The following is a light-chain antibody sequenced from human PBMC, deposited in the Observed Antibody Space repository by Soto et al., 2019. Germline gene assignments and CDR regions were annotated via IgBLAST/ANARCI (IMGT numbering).Light chain of an antibody. CDR2: AAS. Sequence: IQLTQSPSSLSASVGDRVTITCRASQGISSYLVWYQQKAGKAPKLLIYAASTLQSGVPSRFSGSGSGTDFTLTISSLQHEDFATYYCQQLNSFPLTFGGGTKVEIK. CDR3: QQLNSFPLT. J-gene: IGKJ4*01. V-gene: IGKV1-9*01. CDR1: QGISSY.